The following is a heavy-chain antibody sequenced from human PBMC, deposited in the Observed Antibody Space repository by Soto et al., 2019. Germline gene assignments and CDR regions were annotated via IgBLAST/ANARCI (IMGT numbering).Heavy chain of an antibody. V-gene: IGHV6-1*01. Sequence: PSHTGSLTCAISGDSVSSNSAAWNGIRQSPSRVLEWRGRTYYSSKLSTDYTRSVESRITISVHTSKNQFSLQLNPVTAADTAVHSCAIAEACLSWGMGEFEYLDPGTLVDASS. CDR3: AIAEACLSWGMGEFEY. CDR1: GDSVSSNSAA. D-gene: IGHD3-16*01. J-gene: IGHJ4*02. CDR2: TYYSSKLST.